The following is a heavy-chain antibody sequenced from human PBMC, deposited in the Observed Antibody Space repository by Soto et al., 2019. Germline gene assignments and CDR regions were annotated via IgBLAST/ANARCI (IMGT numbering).Heavy chain of an antibody. CDR2: IKQDGREK. CDR3: AREAPNPGRITIFGVDYYYMDV. J-gene: IGHJ6*03. CDR1: GFTFSSYW. V-gene: IGHV3-7*01. D-gene: IGHD3-3*01. Sequence: GGSLRLSCAASGFTFSSYWMSWVRQAPGKGLEWVANIKQDGREKYYVDSVKGRFTISRDNAKNSLYLQMNSLRAEDTAVYYCAREAPNPGRITIFGVDYYYMDVWGKGTTVTVSS.